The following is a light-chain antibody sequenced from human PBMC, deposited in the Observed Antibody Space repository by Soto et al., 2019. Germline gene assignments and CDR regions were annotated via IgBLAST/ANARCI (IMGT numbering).Light chain of an antibody. Sequence: EILLTQSPDTLSLSPGERATLSCRASQSVSSSFLAWYQQKPGQAPRLLIYVASSRATGIPDRFSGSGSGTDFTLTISRLEPEDFAVYYCQQYGSSPSAFGQGTRLEIK. CDR3: QQYGSSPSA. CDR2: VAS. V-gene: IGKV3-20*01. CDR1: QSVSSSF. J-gene: IGKJ5*01.